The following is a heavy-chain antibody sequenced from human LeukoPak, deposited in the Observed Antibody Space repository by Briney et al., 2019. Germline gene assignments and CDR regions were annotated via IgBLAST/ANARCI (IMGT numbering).Heavy chain of an antibody. CDR1: GFTVSSNY. D-gene: IGHD3-22*01. CDR2: IYSGGST. Sequence: PGGSLRLSCAASGFTVSSNYMSWVRQAPGKGLEWVSVIYSGGSTYYADSVKGRFTISRDNSKNTLYLQMNSLRAEDTAVYYCARDQSSGSYSGYFLDYWGQGTLVTVST. V-gene: IGHV3-53*01. J-gene: IGHJ4*02. CDR3: ARDQSSGSYSGYFLDY.